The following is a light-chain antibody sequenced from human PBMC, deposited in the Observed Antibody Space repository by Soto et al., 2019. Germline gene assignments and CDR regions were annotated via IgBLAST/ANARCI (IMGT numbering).Light chain of an antibody. CDR2: EVS. CDR1: SSDVGACKY. Sequence: QSVLTQPASASGSPGQSVTISCTGTSSDVGACKYVSWYQQHPGKAPKLMIYEVSNRPSGVSNRFSGSKSGNTASLTISGLQADDEADYYCNSYAGDIIRFVFGTGTKVTVL. J-gene: IGLJ1*01. V-gene: IGLV2-14*01. CDR3: NSYAGDIIRFV.